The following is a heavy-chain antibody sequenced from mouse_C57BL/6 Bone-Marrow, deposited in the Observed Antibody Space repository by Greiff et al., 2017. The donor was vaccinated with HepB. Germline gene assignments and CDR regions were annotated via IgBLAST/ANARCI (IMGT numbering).Heavy chain of an antibody. J-gene: IGHJ4*01. CDR1: GYTFTDYE. CDR3: TRDYGNSYAMDY. V-gene: IGHV1-15*01. D-gene: IGHD2-1*01. Sequence: QVQLQQSGAELVRPGASVTLSCKASGYTFTDYEMHWVKQTPVHGLEWIGAIDPETGGTAYNQKFKGKAILTADKSSSTAYMELRSLTSEDSAVYYCTRDYGNSYAMDYWGQGTSVTVSS. CDR2: IDPETGGT.